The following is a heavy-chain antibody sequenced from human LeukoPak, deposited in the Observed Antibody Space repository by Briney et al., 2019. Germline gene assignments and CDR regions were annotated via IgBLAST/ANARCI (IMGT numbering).Heavy chain of an antibody. CDR1: GYTFTGYY. CDR2: INPNSGGT. J-gene: IGHJ4*02. D-gene: IGHD6-6*01. Sequence: ASVKVSCKASGYTFTGYYMHWVRQAPGQGLEWMGWINPNSGGTNYAQEFQGRVTMTRDTSISTAYMELSRLRSDDTAVYYCARRHVEYSSSSDPYYFDYWGQGTLVTVSS. CDR3: ARRHVEYSSSSDPYYFDY. V-gene: IGHV1-2*02.